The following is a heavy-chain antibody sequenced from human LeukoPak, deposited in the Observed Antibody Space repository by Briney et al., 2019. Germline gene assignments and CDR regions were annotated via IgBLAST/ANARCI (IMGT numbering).Heavy chain of an antibody. V-gene: IGHV3-48*01. CDR2: ISSSSSTI. CDR3: AKDDRLQRFLH. CDR1: GFAFSSYS. Sequence: PGGSLRLSCAASGFAFSSYSMNWVRQAPGKGLEWVSYISSSSSTIYYADSVKGRFTISRDNSKNTLYLQMNSLRAEDTAVYYCAKDDRLQRFLHWGQGTLVTVSS. D-gene: IGHD3-16*01. J-gene: IGHJ4*02.